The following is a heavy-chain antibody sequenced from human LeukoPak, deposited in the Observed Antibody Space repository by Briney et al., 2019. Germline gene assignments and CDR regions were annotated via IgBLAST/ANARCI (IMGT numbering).Heavy chain of an antibody. J-gene: IGHJ6*02. V-gene: IGHV1-69*04. Sequence: SSVKLSCKSSVGTFNTYAITWVRLARGQGLEWMGRIIPILDVADSAQRFQGRVTITADRSTSTVYMELNSLRSEDTAIYYCARFPVRGYTYGSVIHHMDVWGQGTTVIVSS. D-gene: IGHD5-18*01. CDR2: IIPILDVA. CDR3: ARFPVRGYTYGSVIHHMDV. CDR1: VGTFNTYA.